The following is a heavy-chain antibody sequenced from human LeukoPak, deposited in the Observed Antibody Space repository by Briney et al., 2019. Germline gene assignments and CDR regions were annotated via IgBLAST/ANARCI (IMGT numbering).Heavy chain of an antibody. Sequence: PGESLKISCKGSGYSFTTYWIAWVRQMPGKGLEWMGRIDPSDSYTNYSPSFQGHVTISADKSISTAYLQWSSLKASDTAMYYCARQSGYYDSSGYYNYYYGMDVWGQGTTVTVSS. CDR2: IDPSDSYT. J-gene: IGHJ6*02. CDR1: GYSFTTYW. D-gene: IGHD3-22*01. CDR3: ARQSGYYDSSGYYNYYYGMDV. V-gene: IGHV5-10-1*01.